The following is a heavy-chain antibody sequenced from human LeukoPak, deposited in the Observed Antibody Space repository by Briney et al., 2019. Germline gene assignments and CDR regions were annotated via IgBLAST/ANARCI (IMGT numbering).Heavy chain of an antibody. CDR1: GGTFSSYA. D-gene: IGHD3-10*01. J-gene: IGHJ3*02. CDR3: ARDYYGSGSYSYDAFDI. CDR2: IIPMFGTA. V-gene: IGHV1-69*05. Sequence: GSSVKVSCKASGGTFSSYAISWVRQAPGQGLEWMGGIIPMFGTANYAQKFQGRVTITTDESTSTAYMELSSLRSEDTAVYYCARDYYGSGSYSYDAFDIWGQGTMVTVSS.